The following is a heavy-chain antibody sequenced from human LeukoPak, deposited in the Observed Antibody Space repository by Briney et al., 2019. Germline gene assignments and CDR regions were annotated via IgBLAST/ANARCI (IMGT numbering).Heavy chain of an antibody. CDR1: GFTFNYYW. V-gene: IGHV3-7*01. CDR3: ESTTGP. J-gene: IGHJ5*02. Sequence: GGSLRLSCAASGFTFNYYWMRWVRQAPGKGLEWVATIKEDGSEKYYVDSVRGRFTVSIDNAKNSLYLQMSSLGVEDTAVYYCESTTGPWGQGTLVTVSS. CDR2: IKEDGSEK. D-gene: IGHD1-7*01.